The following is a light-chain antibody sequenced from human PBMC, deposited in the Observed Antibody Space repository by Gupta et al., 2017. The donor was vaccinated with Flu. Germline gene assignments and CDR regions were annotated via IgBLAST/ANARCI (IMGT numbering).Light chain of an antibody. J-gene: IGLJ1*01. CDR1: NIGSKR. Sequence: SYVLTQPPSVSVAPGQTARITCGGNNIGSKRVHWYQQKPGQAPVLVVYDDSDRPSGIPERFSGSRSGNTAILTISRVEAGDEADYYCQVWDSSSDPPYVFGTGTKVTVL. CDR2: DDS. V-gene: IGLV3-21*02. CDR3: QVWDSSSDPPYV.